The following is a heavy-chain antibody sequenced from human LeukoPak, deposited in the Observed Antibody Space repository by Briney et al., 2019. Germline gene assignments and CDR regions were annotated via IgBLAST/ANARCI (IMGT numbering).Heavy chain of an antibody. V-gene: IGHV3-33*08. J-gene: IGHJ4*02. CDR2: IWYDGSNK. D-gene: IGHD2-8*01. CDR3: ARDRSQNGFDY. Sequence: GGSLRLSCAASGFTFSSYAMHWVRQAPGKGLEWVAVIWYDGSNKYYADSVKGRFTISRDNSKNTLYLQMNSLRAEDTAVYYCARDRSQNGFDYWGQGTLVTVSS. CDR1: GFTFSSYA.